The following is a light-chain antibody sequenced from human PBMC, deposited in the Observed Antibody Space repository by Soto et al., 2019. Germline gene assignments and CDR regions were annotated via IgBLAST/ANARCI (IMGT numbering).Light chain of an antibody. J-gene: IGLJ1*01. V-gene: IGLV2-23*01. CDR3: CSSAGSSTRYV. CDR2: EGS. CDR1: SSDVGSYDL. Sequence: QSALTQPASVSGSPGQSITISCTGTSSDVGSYDLVSWYQQHPGKAPKLMIYEGSKRPSGVSNRFSGSKSGNTASLTISGLQAEDEADYYCCSSAGSSTRYVFGTGT.